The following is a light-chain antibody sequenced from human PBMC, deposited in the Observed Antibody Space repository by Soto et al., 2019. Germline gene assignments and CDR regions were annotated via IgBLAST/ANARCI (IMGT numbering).Light chain of an antibody. Sequence: QSALTQPPSASGSFGQSVTISCTGTSSDVGGYNYVSWYQQHPGKAPKLMIYEVSERPSGVPDRFSGSKSGNTASLTVSGLQADEEAEYYCSSYSGTNYHYVFGTGTKATVL. CDR2: EVS. V-gene: IGLV2-8*01. CDR3: SSYSGTNYHYV. J-gene: IGLJ1*01. CDR1: SSDVGGYNY.